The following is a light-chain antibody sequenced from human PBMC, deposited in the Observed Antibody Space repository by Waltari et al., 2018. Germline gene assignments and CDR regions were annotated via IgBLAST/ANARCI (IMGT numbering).Light chain of an antibody. CDR1: NLESKS. V-gene: IGLV3-21*04. J-gene: IGLJ2*01. CDR3: QVWDDSNNSGV. CDR2: YDS. Sequence: SYVLTQPPSVSLAPGQTPIITCWGNNLESKSDNWYQLQPGQAPVLVMFYDSDRPPGIPDRFSGSNSGNTATLTISRVEDDDEADYFCQVWDDSNNSGVFGGGTKLTVL.